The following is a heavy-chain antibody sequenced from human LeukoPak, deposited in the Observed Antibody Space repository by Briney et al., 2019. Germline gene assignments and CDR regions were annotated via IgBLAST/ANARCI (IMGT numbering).Heavy chain of an antibody. V-gene: IGHV3-48*01. CDR2: ISSSSSNI. CDR3: ARDLDRGSWCSYYYYYGMDV. J-gene: IGHJ6*02. D-gene: IGHD6-13*01. CDR1: GFTFSRYS. Sequence: GGSLRLFCAASGFTFSRYSMNWVRQAPGEGVEWVSYISSSSSNIYYAHSVKGRLTSSRDNAKNSLYLQMNSLRAEDTAVYYCARDLDRGSWCSYYYYYGMDVWGQGTTVTVSS.